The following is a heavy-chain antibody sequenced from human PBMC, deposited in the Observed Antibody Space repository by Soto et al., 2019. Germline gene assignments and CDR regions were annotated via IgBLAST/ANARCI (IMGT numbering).Heavy chain of an antibody. CDR3: AKESMPEHYGDTLFDY. Sequence: EVQLLESGGALVQPGGSLRLSCVASGFSFRNYALSWVRQAPGKGLEWVSTFSAGGRAYYADTVKGRFTIARDSSQNTVPLQISILTPEDTAVYYCAKESMPEHYGDTLFDYWGQGTRVTVSS. CDR2: FSAGGRA. J-gene: IGHJ4*02. CDR1: GFSFRNYA. V-gene: IGHV3-23*01. D-gene: IGHD4-17*01.